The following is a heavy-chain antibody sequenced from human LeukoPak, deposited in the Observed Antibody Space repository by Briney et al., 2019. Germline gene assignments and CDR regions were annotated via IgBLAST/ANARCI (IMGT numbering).Heavy chain of an antibody. Sequence: GGPLRLSCAASGFTFDDYAMHWVRQAPGKGLEWVSGISWNSGSIGYADSVKGRFTISGDNAKNSLYLQMNSLRAEDTALYYCAKAHCSSTSCQSYYWGQGTLVTVSS. CDR2: ISWNSGSI. CDR1: GFTFDDYA. J-gene: IGHJ4*02. V-gene: IGHV3-9*01. D-gene: IGHD2-2*01. CDR3: AKAHCSSTSCQSYY.